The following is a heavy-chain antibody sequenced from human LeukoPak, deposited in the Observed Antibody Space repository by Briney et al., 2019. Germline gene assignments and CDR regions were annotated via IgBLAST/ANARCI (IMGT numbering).Heavy chain of an antibody. J-gene: IGHJ3*02. D-gene: IGHD3-22*01. V-gene: IGHV1-2*02. Sequence: ASVKVSCKASGYTFTGYYMHWVRQAPGQGLEWIGWINPNSGGTNYAQKFQGRVTMTRDTSISTAYMELSRLRSDDKAVYYCARRHYYDSSGYLSDAFDIWGQGTMVTVSS. CDR1: GYTFTGYY. CDR2: INPNSGGT. CDR3: ARRHYYDSSGYLSDAFDI.